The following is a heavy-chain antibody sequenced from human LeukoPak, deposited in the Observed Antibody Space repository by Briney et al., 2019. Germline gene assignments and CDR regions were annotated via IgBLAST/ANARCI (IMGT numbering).Heavy chain of an antibody. CDR3: ARVSFRTVTTRAFDP. Sequence: GASVKVSCKASGYTFIGYYMHWVRQAPGQGLEWMGWINPNSGGTNYAQKFQGRVTMTGDTSIGTAYMELSRLRSDDTAVYYCARVSFRTVTTRAFDPWGQGTLVTVSS. J-gene: IGHJ5*02. CDR1: GYTFIGYY. D-gene: IGHD4-11*01. CDR2: INPNSGGT. V-gene: IGHV1-2*02.